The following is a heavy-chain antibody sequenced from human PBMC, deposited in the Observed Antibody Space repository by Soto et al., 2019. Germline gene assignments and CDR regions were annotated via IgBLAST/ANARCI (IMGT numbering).Heavy chain of an antibody. CDR3: ARGYDSSGYYSTSNYYFDY. D-gene: IGHD3-22*01. CDR1: GGSISSGGYS. Sequence: QLQLQESGSGLVKPSQTLSLTCAVSGGSISSGGYSWIWIRQPPGKGLEWIGYIYHSGSTYYNPSLKSRVTISVDRSKNQFSLKLSSVTAADTAVYYCARGYDSSGYYSTSNYYFDYWGQGTLVTVSS. V-gene: IGHV4-30-2*01. J-gene: IGHJ4*02. CDR2: IYHSGST.